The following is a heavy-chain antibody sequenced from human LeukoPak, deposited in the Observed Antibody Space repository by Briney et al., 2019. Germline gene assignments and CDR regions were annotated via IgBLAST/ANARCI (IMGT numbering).Heavy chain of an antibody. Sequence: PGGSLRLSCAVSGLTFDDYAMHWVRQPPGKGLEWIGYIYYSGSTNYNPSLKSRVTISVDTSKNQFSLKLSSVTAADTAVYYCAKSGSYYYYGMDVWGQGTTVTVSS. CDR2: IYYSGST. J-gene: IGHJ6*02. V-gene: IGHV4-59*08. CDR1: GLTFDDYA. CDR3: AKSGSYYYYGMDV. D-gene: IGHD5-12*01.